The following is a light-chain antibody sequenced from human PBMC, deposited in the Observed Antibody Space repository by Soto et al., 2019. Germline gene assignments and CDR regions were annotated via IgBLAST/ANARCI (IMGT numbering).Light chain of an antibody. Sequence: DIQMTQSPSTLSASVGDRDIITCRASQTISSWLAWYQQKPGKAPKLLIYDASSLESGVPSRFSGSGSGTEFTLTISSLQPDDFATYYCQQYNSYSTWTFGQGTRLEVK. J-gene: IGKJ5*01. CDR2: DAS. CDR1: QTISSW. V-gene: IGKV1-5*01. CDR3: QQYNSYSTWT.